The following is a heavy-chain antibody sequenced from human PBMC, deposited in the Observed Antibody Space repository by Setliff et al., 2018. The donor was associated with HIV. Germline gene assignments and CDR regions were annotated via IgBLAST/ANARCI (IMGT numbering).Heavy chain of an antibody. CDR2: IYHSGST. J-gene: IGHJ4*02. Sequence: SETLSLTCTVSGGSISSRNYYWAWIRQPPGKGLEWIGSIYHSGSTYYNPSLRSRVTISVDPSKNQILLRLSSVTAADTAVYYCARLSGGMVPNYWGQGTLVTVSS. CDR3: ARLSGGMVPNY. CDR1: GGSISSRNYY. D-gene: IGHD3-10*01. V-gene: IGHV4-39*01.